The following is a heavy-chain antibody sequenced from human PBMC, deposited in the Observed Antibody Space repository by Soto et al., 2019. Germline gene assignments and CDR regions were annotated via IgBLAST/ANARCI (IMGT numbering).Heavy chain of an antibody. V-gene: IGHV4-39*01. J-gene: IGHJ1*01. Sequence: SATXSLTCSVSGSSITSNFYYWGWIRRPPGKGLEWIGSIYFDGSTYYKSSLKSRVNISLDKSKNQFSLKLTSVTAADTAVYYCGKVLIGDNRKNEFESWGQGTLV. CDR3: GKVLIGDNRKNEFES. D-gene: IGHD2-21*01. CDR1: GSSITSNFYY. CDR2: IYFDGST.